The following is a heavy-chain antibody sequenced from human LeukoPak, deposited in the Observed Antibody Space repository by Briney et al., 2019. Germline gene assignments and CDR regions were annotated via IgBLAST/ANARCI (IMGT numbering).Heavy chain of an antibody. D-gene: IGHD4-17*01. CDR3: AKERNDYGDYVVNYNWLDP. J-gene: IGHJ5*02. Sequence: PGGSLRLSCAASGFTFSSYAMSWVRQAPGKGLEWVSAISGSGGSTYYADSVKGRFTISRDNSKNTLYLQMNSLRAEDTAVYYRAKERNDYGDYVVNYNWLDPWGQGTLVTVSS. V-gene: IGHV3-23*01. CDR1: GFTFSSYA. CDR2: ISGSGGST.